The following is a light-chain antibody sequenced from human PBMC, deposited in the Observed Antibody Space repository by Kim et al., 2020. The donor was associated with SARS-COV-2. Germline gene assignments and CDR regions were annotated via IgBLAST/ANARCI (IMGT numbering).Light chain of an antibody. V-gene: IGKV1-39*01. CDR2: AAS. Sequence: DIQMTQSPSSLSASVGDRVTITCRASQSISSYLNWYQQKPGKAPNLLIYAASRLQSGVPSRFSGSGSGTDFTLTISSLQPEDFATYYCQQSYSNPFTFGPGTKVDIK. CDR1: QSISSY. CDR3: QQSYSNPFT. J-gene: IGKJ3*01.